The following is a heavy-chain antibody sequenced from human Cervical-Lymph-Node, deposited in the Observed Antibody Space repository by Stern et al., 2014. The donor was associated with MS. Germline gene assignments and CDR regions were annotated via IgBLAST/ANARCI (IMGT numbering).Heavy chain of an antibody. Sequence: HVQLVQSVAEVKRPESSVQVSCQASVGSLSTLDISWVRQAPGQGLEWVGEIMPLFGTANYAQKCKGRLTITADESTSTVYMELSSLKSEDTAIYFCARHQAGIAANWGQGTLVTVTS. CDR2: IMPLFGTA. CDR1: VGSLSTLD. CDR3: ARHQAGIAAN. V-gene: IGHV1-69*12. J-gene: IGHJ4*02. D-gene: IGHD6-13*01.